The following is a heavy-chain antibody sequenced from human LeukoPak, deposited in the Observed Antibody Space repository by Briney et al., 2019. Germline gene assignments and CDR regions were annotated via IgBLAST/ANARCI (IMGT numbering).Heavy chain of an antibody. V-gene: IGHV3-72*01. CDR3: ASIRGTFGC. Sequence: GGSLRLSCAASGFTFSDHFLDWVRQAPGKGLEWVGRTRNKANSYITEYAASVKGRFTISRDDSKNSLYLQMSSLKTDDTAIYYCASIRGTFGCWGQGTLVTVSS. CDR1: GFTFSDHF. D-gene: IGHD1-26*01. J-gene: IGHJ4*02. CDR2: TRNKANSYIT.